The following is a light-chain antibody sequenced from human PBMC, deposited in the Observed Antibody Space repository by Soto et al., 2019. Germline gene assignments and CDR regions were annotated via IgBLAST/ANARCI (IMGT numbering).Light chain of an antibody. CDR3: TSYTVINTAV. J-gene: IGLJ3*02. CDR1: SSDVGAYNY. CDR2: EVD. V-gene: IGLV2-14*01. Sequence: QSALTQPASVSGSPGQSISISCTGSSSDVGAYNYVAWYQQKPGKAPKLLIYEVDNRPSGISHRFSGSKSGNTASLTISGLNTEDEADYYCTSYTVINTAVFGGGTKVTVL.